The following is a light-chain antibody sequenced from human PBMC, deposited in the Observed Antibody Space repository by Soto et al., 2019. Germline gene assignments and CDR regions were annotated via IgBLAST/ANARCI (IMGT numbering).Light chain of an antibody. Sequence: DLQMTQSPSSLSASVGDRVTITCQASQDISNYLNWYQQKPGKAPKLLIYDASNLETGVPSRFSGSGSGTDFTFTISSLQPEDIATYYCQQYDNLHSDFGGGTKVEIK. V-gene: IGKV1-33*01. CDR3: QQYDNLHSD. J-gene: IGKJ4*01. CDR2: DAS. CDR1: QDISNY.